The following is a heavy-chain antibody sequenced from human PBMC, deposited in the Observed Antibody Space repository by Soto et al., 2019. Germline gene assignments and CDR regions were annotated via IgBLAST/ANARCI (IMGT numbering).Heavy chain of an antibody. D-gene: IGHD3-10*01. V-gene: IGHV3-30*18. CDR3: AKEPPPSYYGSGSYDYYYYMDV. Sequence: QVQLVESGGGVVQPGRSLRLSCAASGFTFSSYGMHWVRQAPGKGLEWVAVISYDGSNKYYADSVKGRFTISRDNSKNTLYLQMNSLRAEDTAVYYCAKEPPPSYYGSGSYDYYYYMDVWGKGTTVTVSS. J-gene: IGHJ6*03. CDR1: GFTFSSYG. CDR2: ISYDGSNK.